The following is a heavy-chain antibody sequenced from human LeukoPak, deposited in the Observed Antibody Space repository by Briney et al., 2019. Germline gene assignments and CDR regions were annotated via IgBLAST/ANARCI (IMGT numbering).Heavy chain of an antibody. CDR1: GFTFSDYS. J-gene: IGHJ4*02. V-gene: IGHV3-21*01. Sequence: GGSLRLSCAASGFTFSDYSMNWVRQAPGKGLEWVSSISSSSSYIYYADSVKGRFTISRDNAKNSLYLQMNSLRAEDTAVYYCARDSTLTVTETNFDYWGQGTLVTVSS. CDR2: ISSSSSYI. CDR3: ARDSTLTVTETNFDY. D-gene: IGHD4-17*01.